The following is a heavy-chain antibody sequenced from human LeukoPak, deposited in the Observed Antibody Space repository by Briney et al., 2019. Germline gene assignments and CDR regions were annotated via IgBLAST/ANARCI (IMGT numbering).Heavy chain of an antibody. CDR1: GGSISSSNW. V-gene: IGHV4-4*02. Sequence: PSETLSLTCAVSGGSISSSNWWSWVRQPPGKGLEWIGEIYHSGSTNYNPSLKSRVTISVDKSKNQFSLKLSSVTAADTAVYYCARGACSSTSCYYYYGVDVWGQGTTVTVSS. CDR3: ARGACSSTSCYYYYGVDV. D-gene: IGHD2-2*01. CDR2: IYHSGST. J-gene: IGHJ6*02.